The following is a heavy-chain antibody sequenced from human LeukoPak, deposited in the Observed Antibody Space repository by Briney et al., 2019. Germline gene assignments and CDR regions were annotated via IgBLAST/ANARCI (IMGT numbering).Heavy chain of an antibody. CDR3: AELGITMIGGV. CDR1: GFTFSESA. Sequence: GGSLRLSCEASGFTFSESAVHWVRQAPGKGLEWVSYISSSGSTIYYADSVKGRFTISRDNAKNSLYLQMNSLRAEDTAVYYCAELGITMIGGVWGKGTTVTISS. J-gene: IGHJ6*04. V-gene: IGHV3-48*03. CDR2: ISSSGSTI. D-gene: IGHD3-10*02.